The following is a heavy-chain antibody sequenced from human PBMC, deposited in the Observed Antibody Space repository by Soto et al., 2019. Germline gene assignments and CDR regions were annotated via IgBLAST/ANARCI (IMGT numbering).Heavy chain of an antibody. CDR2: ISVSGGST. J-gene: IGHJ6*02. CDR3: AKIISSDAGGPYYYGMDV. D-gene: IGHD3-10*01. Sequence: EVQLLESGGGLVQPGGSLRLSCAASRFTFSSYAMCWVRQAPGKGLEWVSSISVSGGSTYYADSVKGRFTISRDNSKNTLYLQMNSLRAEDTAVYYCAKIISSDAGGPYYYGMDVWGQGTTVTVSS. V-gene: IGHV3-23*01. CDR1: RFTFSSYA.